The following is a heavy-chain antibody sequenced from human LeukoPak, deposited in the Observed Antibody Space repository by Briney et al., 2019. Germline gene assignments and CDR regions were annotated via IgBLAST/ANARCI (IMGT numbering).Heavy chain of an antibody. CDR3: AKDPYSGVYGLYYMDV. Sequence: GGSLRLSCAASGFTFSSYAMSWGRQAPGKGLEGVSAISGSGGSTYYADSVKGRFTISRDNSKNTLYMQMNSLRAEDTAVYYCAKDPYSGVYGLYYMDVWGKGTTVTVSS. CDR2: ISGSGGST. D-gene: IGHD1-26*01. CDR1: GFTFSSYA. J-gene: IGHJ6*03. V-gene: IGHV3-23*01.